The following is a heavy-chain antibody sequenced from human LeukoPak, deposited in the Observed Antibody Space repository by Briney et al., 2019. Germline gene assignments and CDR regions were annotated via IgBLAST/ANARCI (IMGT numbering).Heavy chain of an antibody. CDR1: GFTFSSYA. J-gene: IGHJ5*02. CDR2: ISSSGSTI. V-gene: IGHV3-48*03. D-gene: IGHD6-13*01. CDR3: AKDQAAAGTEWFDP. Sequence: PGGSLRLSCAASGFTFSSYAMHWVRQAPGKGLEWVSYISSSGSTIYYADSVKGRFTISRDNAKNSLYLQMNSLRAEDTAVYYCAKDQAAAGTEWFDPWGQGTLVTVSS.